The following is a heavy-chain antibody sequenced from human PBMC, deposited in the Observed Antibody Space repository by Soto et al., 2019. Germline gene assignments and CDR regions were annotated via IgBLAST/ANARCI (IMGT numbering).Heavy chain of an antibody. J-gene: IGHJ4*02. Sequence: QVQLQESGPGLVKPSGTLSLTCAVSGGSISSSNWWSWVRQPPGKGLEWIGEIYHSGSTNYNPSLKSRVNISVDQSMNQFSLKLSSVTAADTAVYYCARDFHRLVCFDYWGQGTLVTVSS. D-gene: IGHD6-19*01. V-gene: IGHV4-4*02. CDR3: ARDFHRLVCFDY. CDR1: GGSISSSNW. CDR2: IYHSGST.